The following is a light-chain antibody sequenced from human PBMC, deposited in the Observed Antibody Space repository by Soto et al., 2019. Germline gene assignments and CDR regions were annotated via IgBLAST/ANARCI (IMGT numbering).Light chain of an antibody. V-gene: IGKV3D-20*02. CDR1: QSVGSSY. CDR3: QQRSSCPLT. Sequence: EIVLTQSPGTLSLSPGERATLSCRASQSVGSSYLAWYQQKPGQTPRLLIYGASNRATGIPDRFSGSGSGTDFTLTISRLEPEDFAVYYCQQRSSCPLTFGGGTKVEIK. CDR2: GAS. J-gene: IGKJ4*01.